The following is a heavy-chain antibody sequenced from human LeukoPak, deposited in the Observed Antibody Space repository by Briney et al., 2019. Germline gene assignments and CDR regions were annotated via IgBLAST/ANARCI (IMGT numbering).Heavy chain of an antibody. J-gene: IGHJ4*02. Sequence: GGSLRLSCAASGFAFSGSGMHWVRQASGKGLEWVGRVRSRINSYTTAYAASVKGRFTISRDDSKNMVYLQMDSLKIEDTAVYYCTRPEVDDWGQGTLVIVSS. V-gene: IGHV3-73*01. CDR1: GFAFSGSG. CDR3: TRPEVDD. CDR2: VRSRINSYTT.